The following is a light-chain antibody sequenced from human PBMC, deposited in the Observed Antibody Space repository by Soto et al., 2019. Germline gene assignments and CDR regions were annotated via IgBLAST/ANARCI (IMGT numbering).Light chain of an antibody. CDR2: KAS. CDR3: QQYDRFPYT. Sequence: DIQMTQSPSTLSASVGDTVTITCRASQSISNWLAWYQQKPGQAPKLLIHKASTLESGVPSRFSGSGSGTEFTLPISSLQPDDFATFYCQQYDRFPYTFGQGTNLEIK. CDR1: QSISNW. V-gene: IGKV1-5*03. J-gene: IGKJ2*01.